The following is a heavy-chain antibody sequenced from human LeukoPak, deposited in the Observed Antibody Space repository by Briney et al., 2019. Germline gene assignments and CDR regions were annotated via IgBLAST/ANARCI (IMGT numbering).Heavy chain of an antibody. CDR2: INQDGSAE. D-gene: IGHD4-17*01. Sequence: GGSLRLSCAASGFTFSTYSMSWVPQARGKGRVGVASINQDGSAEYYGDSVRVRFTTSRDNAKNSLYLQVNTLKVDDTAVYYCVRLFGGVTTFDYWGQGTLVTVSS. CDR3: VRLFGGVTTFDY. V-gene: IGHV3-7*01. J-gene: IGHJ4*02. CDR1: GFTFSTYS.